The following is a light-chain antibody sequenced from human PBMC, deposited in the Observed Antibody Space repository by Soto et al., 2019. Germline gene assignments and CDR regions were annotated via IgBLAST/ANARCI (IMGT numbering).Light chain of an antibody. Sequence: QSALTQPASVSGSPGQSITISCTGTSSDVGGYNYVSWYQQHPGKAPKVMIYDVNNRPSGVSNRFSGSKSGNTASLTISGLQAEDEADYYCSSYTSSSSYVFGTGTNSPS. J-gene: IGLJ1*01. CDR2: DVN. V-gene: IGLV2-14*03. CDR1: SSDVGGYNY. CDR3: SSYTSSSSYV.